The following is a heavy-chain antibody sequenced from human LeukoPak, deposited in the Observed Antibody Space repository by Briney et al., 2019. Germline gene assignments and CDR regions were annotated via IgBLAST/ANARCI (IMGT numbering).Heavy chain of an antibody. J-gene: IGHJ4*02. V-gene: IGHV3-30*14. CDR3: ARWGPYCSSASCYGLGY. CDR1: GFTFSSYA. CDR2: ISYDGSNK. D-gene: IGHD2-2*01. Sequence: GGSLRLSCAASGFTFSSYAMSWVRQAPGKGLEWVAVISYDGSNKYYADSVKGRFTISRDNSKNTLYLQMNSLRAEDTAVYYCARWGPYCSSASCYGLGYWGQGTLVTVSS.